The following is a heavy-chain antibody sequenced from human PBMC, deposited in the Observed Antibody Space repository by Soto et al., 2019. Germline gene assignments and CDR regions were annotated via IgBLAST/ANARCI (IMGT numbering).Heavy chain of an antibody. D-gene: IGHD3-3*01. CDR2: IYFSGST. V-gene: IGHV4-31*03. J-gene: IGHJ6*02. CDR1: GRSISSGGYY. Sequence: SETLSLTCTLSGRSISSGGYYWSWLRQHPWKGREWIWYIYFSGSTYYNPSLKSRVTISVDTSKNQFSLKLSSVTAADTAVYYCASWPDYDFWSGYQSYYYYGMDVWGQGTTVTVSS. CDR3: ASWPDYDFWSGYQSYYYYGMDV.